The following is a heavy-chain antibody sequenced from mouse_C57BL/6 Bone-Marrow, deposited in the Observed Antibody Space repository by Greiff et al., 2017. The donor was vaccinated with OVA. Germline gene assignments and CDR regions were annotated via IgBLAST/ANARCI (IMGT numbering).Heavy chain of an antibody. CDR1: GYTFTSYW. V-gene: IGHV1-64*01. J-gene: IGHJ4*01. CDR2: IHPNSGST. CDR3: ARWSTYYAMDY. Sequence: QVQLQQPGAELVKPGASVKLSCKASGYTFTSYWMPWVQQRPGQGLEWIGMIHPNSGSTNYNEKFKSKATLTVDKSSSTAYMQLSSLTSEDSAVYYCARWSTYYAMDYWGQGTSVTVSS. D-gene: IGHD5-1*01.